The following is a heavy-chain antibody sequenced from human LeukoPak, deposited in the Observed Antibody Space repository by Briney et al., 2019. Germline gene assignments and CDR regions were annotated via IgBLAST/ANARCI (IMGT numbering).Heavy chain of an antibody. V-gene: IGHV3-30*18. J-gene: IGHJ4*02. CDR3: AKGPLRGTAAAIDY. D-gene: IGHD2-2*01. Sequence: GGSLRLSCAASGFSFSTFVMHWVRQAPGKGLEWVAVISYDGRNIHYPDSVKGRFTISRDISTDTLWLQMDSLRTEDTAVYYCAKGPLRGTAAAIDYWGQGTLVTVSS. CDR2: ISYDGRNI. CDR1: GFSFSTFV.